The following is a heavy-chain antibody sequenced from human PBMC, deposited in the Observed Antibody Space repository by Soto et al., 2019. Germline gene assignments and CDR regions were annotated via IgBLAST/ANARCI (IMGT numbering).Heavy chain of an antibody. V-gene: IGHV4-39*01. CDR2: IYYSGST. CDR1: GGSISSSSYY. J-gene: IGHJ4*02. Sequence: QLQLQESGPGLVKPSETLSLTCTVSGGSISSSSYYWGWIRQPPGKGLEWIGSIYYSGSTYYNPSLKSRVTIPVDTSKNQFSLKLSSVTAADTAVYYCARPIYGDYVAYFDYWGQGTLVTVSS. D-gene: IGHD4-17*01. CDR3: ARPIYGDYVAYFDY.